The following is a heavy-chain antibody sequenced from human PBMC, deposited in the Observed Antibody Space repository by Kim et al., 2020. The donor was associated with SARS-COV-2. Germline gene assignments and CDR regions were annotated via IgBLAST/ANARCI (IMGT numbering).Heavy chain of an antibody. CDR1: GFTFSSYG. CDR2: IWYDGSNK. V-gene: IGHV3-33*01. D-gene: IGHD2-21*02. CDR3: ARGARLPSDSDYFDY. Sequence: GGSLRLSCAASGFTFSSYGMHWVRQAPGKGLEWVAVIWYDGSNKYYADSVKGRFTISRDNSKNTLYLQMNSLRAEDTAVYYCARGARLPSDSDYFDYWGQGTLVTVSS. J-gene: IGHJ4*02.